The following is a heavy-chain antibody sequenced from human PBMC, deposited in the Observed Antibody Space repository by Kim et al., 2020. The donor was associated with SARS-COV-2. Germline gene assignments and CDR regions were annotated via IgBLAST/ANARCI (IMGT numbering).Heavy chain of an antibody. CDR3: ARAVGRGDILTGYPSDFDY. J-gene: IGHJ4*02. D-gene: IGHD3-9*01. V-gene: IGHV1-18*04. CDR1: GYTFTSYG. CDR2: ISAYNGNT. Sequence: ASVKVSCKASGYTFTSYGISWVRQAPGQGLEWMGWISAYNGNTNYAQKLQGRVTMTTDTSTSTAYMELRSLRSDDTAVYYCARAVGRGDILTGYPSDFDYWGQGTLVTVSS.